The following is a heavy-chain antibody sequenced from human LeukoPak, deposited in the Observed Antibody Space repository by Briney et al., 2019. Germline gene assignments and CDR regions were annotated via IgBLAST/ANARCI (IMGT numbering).Heavy chain of an antibody. D-gene: IGHD3-3*01. Sequence: WASVKVSCKASGYTFTSYDINWVRQATGQGLEWMGWMNPNSGNTGYAQKFQGRVTMTRNTSISTAYMELSSLRSEDTAVYYCARGPHTSYDFWSGYWVYYGMDVWGQGTTVTVSS. CDR1: GYTFTSYD. CDR3: ARGPHTSYDFWSGYWVYYGMDV. J-gene: IGHJ6*02. CDR2: MNPNSGNT. V-gene: IGHV1-8*01.